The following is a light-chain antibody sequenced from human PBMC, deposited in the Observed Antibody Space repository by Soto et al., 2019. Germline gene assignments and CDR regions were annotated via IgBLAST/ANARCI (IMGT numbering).Light chain of an antibody. CDR2: DAS. J-gene: IGKJ1*01. Sequence: DIQMTQSPSTLSASVGDRATITCRASQNINTWLAWYQQKPGKAPKLLIYDASSLESGAPSRFSGSGSGTEFTLTISSLQPDDFATYYCQQYENYSPWTFGQGTKVEIK. CDR1: QNINTW. V-gene: IGKV1-5*01. CDR3: QQYENYSPWT.